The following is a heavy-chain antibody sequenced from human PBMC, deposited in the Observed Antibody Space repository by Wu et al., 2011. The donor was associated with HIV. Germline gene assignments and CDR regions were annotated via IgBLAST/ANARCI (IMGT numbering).Heavy chain of an antibody. J-gene: IGHJ6*02. Sequence: HVQLVQSGAEVKKPGSSVKVSCKASGDTFSSFAISWVRQAPGQGLEWMGGIIPIFDTANYAQKFQGRVTITTDESTSTVYMELNSLRSEDTAVYYCARLSSIGGSGIFGMDVWGLGTTVTVSS. CDR2: IIPIFDTA. D-gene: IGHD3-10*01. CDR1: GDTFSSFA. V-gene: IGHV1-69*05. CDR3: ARLSSIGGSGIFGMDV.